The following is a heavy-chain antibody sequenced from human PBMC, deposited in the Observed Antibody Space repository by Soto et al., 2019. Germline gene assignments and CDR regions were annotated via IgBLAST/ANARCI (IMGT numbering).Heavy chain of an antibody. CDR2: ISWNSGSI. V-gene: IGHV3-9*01. CDR1: GFTFDDYA. Sequence: EVLLVESGGGLVQPGRSLRLSCAASGFTFDDYAMHWVRQAPGKGLEWVSGISWNSGSIGYADSVKGRFTISRDNAKNSLYLQMNSRGAEDTALYYCAKGGFFGDYGYYYGMDVWGQGTTVTVSS. D-gene: IGHD4-17*01. CDR3: AKGGFFGDYGYYYGMDV. J-gene: IGHJ6*02.